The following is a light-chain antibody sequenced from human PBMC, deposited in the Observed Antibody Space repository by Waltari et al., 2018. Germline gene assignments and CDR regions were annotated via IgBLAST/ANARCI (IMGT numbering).Light chain of an antibody. V-gene: IGLV1-44*01. Sequence: QPVVTQTPSASGTPGQRVTISRSGRSSNIESNPVNWYQQLPGRAPKLLMYSNSHRPSGVPDRFSASTSGRSASLAISGLQSDDEGNYYCASWGYSLKGVVYGGGTKLTVL. CDR2: SNS. J-gene: IGLJ2*01. CDR1: SSNIESNP. CDR3: ASWGYSLKGVV.